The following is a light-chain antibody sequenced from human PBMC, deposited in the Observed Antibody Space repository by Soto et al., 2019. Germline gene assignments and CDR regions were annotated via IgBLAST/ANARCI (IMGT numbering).Light chain of an antibody. CDR2: KIS. J-gene: IGKJ1*01. V-gene: IGKV2-30*01. Sequence: VVLTQSPLSLPVTLGQPASISCSSSQILVDRDGKTYFNWYQQRPGQPPRRLIYKISYRDSGVPNRFSGSVSGTYFTLQISRVEDEDVGFCYCMQGTLWPGTFGQGTKVDIK. CDR3: MQGTLWPGT. CDR1: QILVDRDGKTY.